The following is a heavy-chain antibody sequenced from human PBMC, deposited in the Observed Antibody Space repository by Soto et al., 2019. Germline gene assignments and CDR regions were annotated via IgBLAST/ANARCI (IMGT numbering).Heavy chain of an antibody. CDR1: GGSVSSGSYY. CDR2: IYYSGST. V-gene: IGHV4-61*01. D-gene: IGHD3-9*01. CDR3: AREHMRYFDWLPLNWFDP. J-gene: IGHJ5*02. Sequence: TSETLSLTCTVSGGSVSSGSYYWSWIRQPPGKGLEWIGYIYYSGSTNYNPSLKSRVTISVDTSKNQFSLKLSSVTAADTAVHYCAREHMRYFDWLPLNWFDPWGQGTLVTVSS.